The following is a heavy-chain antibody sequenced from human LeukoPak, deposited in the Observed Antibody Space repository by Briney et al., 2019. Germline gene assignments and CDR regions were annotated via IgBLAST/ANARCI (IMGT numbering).Heavy chain of an antibody. Sequence: GGSLRLSCAASGFTFSSSEMNWVRQAPGKGLEWVSYISSSGGTISYVDSVKGRFTISRDNAKNSLYLQMNSLRAEDTAIYYCARSGQHLFDFWGQGTLVTVSS. CDR1: GFTFSSSE. V-gene: IGHV3-48*03. D-gene: IGHD6-13*01. CDR3: ARSGQHLFDF. CDR2: ISSSGGTI. J-gene: IGHJ4*02.